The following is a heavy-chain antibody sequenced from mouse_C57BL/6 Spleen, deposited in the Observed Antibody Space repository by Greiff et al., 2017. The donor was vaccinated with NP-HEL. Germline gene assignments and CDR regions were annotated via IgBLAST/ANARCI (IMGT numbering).Heavy chain of an antibody. V-gene: IGHV1-39*01. Sequence: VQLQQSGPELVKPGASVKISCKASGYSFTDYNMNWVKQSNGKSLEWIGVINPNYGTTSYNQKFKGKATLTVDQSSSTAYMQLNSLTSEDSAVYYRARSRYGSSYWYFDVWGTGTTVTVSS. J-gene: IGHJ1*03. CDR2: INPNYGTT. CDR1: GYSFTDYN. D-gene: IGHD1-1*01. CDR3: ARSRYGSSYWYFDV.